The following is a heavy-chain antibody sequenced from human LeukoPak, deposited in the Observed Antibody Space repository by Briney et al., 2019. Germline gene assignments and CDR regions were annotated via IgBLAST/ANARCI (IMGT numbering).Heavy chain of an antibody. J-gene: IGHJ6*03. V-gene: IGHV4-39*01. CDR3: ARLRGAYCTGAVCHHHYYMDV. CDR2: IFYRGNT. D-gene: IGHD2-8*02. Sequence: KASETLSLTCSVSGGSITSSDYYWGWIRQPPGKGLEWIGIIFYRGNTYHNPSLKSRVTMSVDTSKNQFSLNLRSVTAADTAVYYCARLRGAYCTGAVCHHHYYMDVWGKGTTVAVSS. CDR1: GGSITSSDYY.